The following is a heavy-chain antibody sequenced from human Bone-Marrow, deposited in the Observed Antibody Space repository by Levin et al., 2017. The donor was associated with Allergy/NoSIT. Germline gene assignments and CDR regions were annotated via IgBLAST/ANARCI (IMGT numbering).Heavy chain of an antibody. D-gene: IGHD6-19*01. J-gene: IGHJ4*02. Sequence: PGGSLRLSCAASGFTFSSYAMHWVRQAPGKGLEWVAVISYDGSNKYYADSVKGRFTISRDNSKNTLYLQMNSLRAEDTAVYYCAREYSSGWYGDPYYFDYWGQGTLVTVSS. CDR1: GFTFSSYA. V-gene: IGHV3-30-3*01. CDR3: AREYSSGWYGDPYYFDY. CDR2: ISYDGSNK.